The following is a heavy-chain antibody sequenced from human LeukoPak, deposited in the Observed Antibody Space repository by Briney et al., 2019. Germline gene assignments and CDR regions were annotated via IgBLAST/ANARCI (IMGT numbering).Heavy chain of an antibody. V-gene: IGHV3-30*02. CDR1: GFTFSSYG. CDR3: AKVENYYYYMDV. J-gene: IGHJ6*03. Sequence: GGSLRLSCAASGFTFSSYGMHWVRQAPGKGLEWVAFIRYDGSNKYYADSVKGRFTISRDNSKNTLYLQMNSLRAEDTAVYYCAKVENYYYYMDVWRKGTTVTVSS. CDR2: IRYDGSNK.